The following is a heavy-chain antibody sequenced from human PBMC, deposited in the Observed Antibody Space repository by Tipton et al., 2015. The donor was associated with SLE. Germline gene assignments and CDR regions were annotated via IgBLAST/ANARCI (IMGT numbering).Heavy chain of an antibody. CDR3: ARELLWFRGYGMDV. D-gene: IGHD3-10*01. J-gene: IGHJ6*02. CDR1: GFTFSNYY. Sequence: SLRLSCAASGFTFSNYYMSWIRQAPGKGLEWVSYISSSGTIIYYADSVKGRFTVSRDNSKNTLYLQMNSLRAEDTAVYYCARELLWFRGYGMDVWGQGTTVTVSS. CDR2: ISSSGTII. V-gene: IGHV3-11*04.